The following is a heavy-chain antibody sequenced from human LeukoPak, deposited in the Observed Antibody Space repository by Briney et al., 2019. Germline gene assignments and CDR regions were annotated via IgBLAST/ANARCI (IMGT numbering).Heavy chain of an antibody. J-gene: IGHJ4*02. CDR2: IYPGDSDT. CDR3: ARQEGQTEQNLDY. Sequence: GESLKISCKGSGYSFTSYCIGWVRQMPGKGLGWMGIIYPGDSDTRYSPSFQGQVTISADKSISTAYLQWSSLKASDTAMYYCARQEGQTEQNLDYWGQGTLVTVSS. V-gene: IGHV5-51*01. CDR1: GYSFTSYC. D-gene: IGHD2/OR15-2a*01.